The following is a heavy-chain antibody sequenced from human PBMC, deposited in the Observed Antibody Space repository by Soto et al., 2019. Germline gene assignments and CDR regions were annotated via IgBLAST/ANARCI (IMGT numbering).Heavy chain of an antibody. CDR3: ARSAITLFGVVSIPPHYYSEMDV. D-gene: IGHD3-3*01. CDR2: IIPIFGIG. Sequence: QVQLVQSGAKVKKPGSSVKVSCKASGGTFNGYAISWVRQAPGQGLEWMGGIIPIFGIGNDAQRFQGRVTITADESTGTAYMELSSLRSEDTGVYYCARSAITLFGVVSIPPHYYSEMDVWGQGTTVTVSS. CDR1: GGTFNGYA. J-gene: IGHJ6*02. V-gene: IGHV1-69*01.